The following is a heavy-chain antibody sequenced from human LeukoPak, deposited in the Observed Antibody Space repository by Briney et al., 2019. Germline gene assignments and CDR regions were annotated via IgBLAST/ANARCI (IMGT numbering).Heavy chain of an antibody. V-gene: IGHV3-7*01. Sequence: SGGSLRLSCAASRFTFSSYWMSWVRQAPGKGLEWVANIKQDGSEIHYVDSVRGRFTISRDNAKNSLYLQMNSLRVEDTAVYYCARDTRGIFDYWGQGTLVTVSS. J-gene: IGHJ4*02. D-gene: IGHD3-10*01. CDR2: IKQDGSEI. CDR1: RFTFSSYW. CDR3: ARDTRGIFDY.